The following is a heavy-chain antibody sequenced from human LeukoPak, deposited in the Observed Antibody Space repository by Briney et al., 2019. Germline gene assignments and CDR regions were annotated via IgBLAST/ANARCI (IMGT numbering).Heavy chain of an antibody. CDR2: IYYSGST. V-gene: IGHV4-59*01. J-gene: IGHJ6*03. CDR1: GGSISSYY. D-gene: IGHD6-6*01. Sequence: SETLSLTCTVSGGSISSYYWSWIRQPPGEGLEWIGYIYYSGSTNYNPSLKSRGTISVDTSKNQFSLKLSSLTAADTAVYYCAGAEYSSSSPHYYYYIDVWGKGPTVTVS. CDR3: AGAEYSSSSPHYYYYIDV.